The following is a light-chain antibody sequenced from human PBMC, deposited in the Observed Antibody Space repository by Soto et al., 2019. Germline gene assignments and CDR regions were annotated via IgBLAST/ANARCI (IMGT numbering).Light chain of an antibody. CDR1: QSISYY. CDR3: QQSYSTPWR. V-gene: IGKV1-39*01. CDR2: STS. J-gene: IGKJ1*01. Sequence: DIQMTQSPSSLSASVGDRVTITCRASQSISYYLNWYQQKQWRAPRLLIYSTSTLQSGVPSKFVGSASGTDFTLTISSLQTEEFATYYCQQSYSTPWRFGQGTKVDIK.